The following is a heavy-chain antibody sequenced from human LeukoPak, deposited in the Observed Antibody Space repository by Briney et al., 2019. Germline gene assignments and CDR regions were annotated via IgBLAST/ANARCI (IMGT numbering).Heavy chain of an antibody. CDR2: IYSGGST. Sequence: GGSLRLSCAASGFTVSSNYMSWVRQAPGKGLEWVSVIYSGGSTYYADSVKGRFTISRDNSKNTLYLQMNSLRAEDTAVYYCAKRGIVATIGYYFDYWGQGTLVTVSS. CDR1: GFTVSSNY. J-gene: IGHJ4*02. D-gene: IGHD5-12*01. CDR3: AKRGIVATIGYYFDY. V-gene: IGHV3-53*01.